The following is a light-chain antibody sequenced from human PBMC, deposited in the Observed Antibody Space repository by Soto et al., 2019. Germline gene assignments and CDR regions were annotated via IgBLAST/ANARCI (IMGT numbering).Light chain of an antibody. CDR3: QQYDNWPLT. CDR1: QSVSSN. CDR2: GAS. J-gene: IGKJ4*01. Sequence: EILMTQYPATLPVSPGERATLSCRASQSVSSNLAWYQQKPGQAPRFLIYGASTRATGIPARFSGSGSGTEFTLTISSLQSEDFAVYYCQQYDNWPLTFGGGTKV. V-gene: IGKV3-15*01.